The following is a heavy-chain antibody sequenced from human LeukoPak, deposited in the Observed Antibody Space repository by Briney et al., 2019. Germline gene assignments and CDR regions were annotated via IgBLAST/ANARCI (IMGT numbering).Heavy chain of an antibody. CDR2: INHSGST. CDR3: ARGAVRGGTNFDY. V-gene: IGHV4-34*01. D-gene: IGHD3-10*01. J-gene: IGHJ4*02. CDR1: GGSFSTYY. Sequence: SETLSLTCAVYGGSFSTYYWSWIRQPPGKGLEWIGEINHSGSTTYNPSLESRVTISIDTSKNQFSLKLSSVTAADTAVYYCARGAVRGGTNFDYWGQGTLVTVSS.